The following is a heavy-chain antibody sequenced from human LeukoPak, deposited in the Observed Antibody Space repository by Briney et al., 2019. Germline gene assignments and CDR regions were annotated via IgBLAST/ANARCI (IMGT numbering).Heavy chain of an antibody. V-gene: IGHV3-48*01. D-gene: IGHD3-10*01. CDR1: GFIFSSYS. CDR3: AREYGSGSYYRGIYSH. J-gene: IGHJ4*02. Sequence: GGSLRLSCAASGFIFSSYSMNWVRQAPGKGLEWVSYISSSSSTMYYAASVKGRFSISRDNAQNSLYLQMNSLRAEDTAVYYCAREYGSGSYYRGIYSHWGQGTLVTVSS. CDR2: ISSSSSTM.